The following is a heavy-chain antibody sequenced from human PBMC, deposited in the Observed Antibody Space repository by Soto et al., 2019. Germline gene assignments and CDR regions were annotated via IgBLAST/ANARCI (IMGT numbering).Heavy chain of an antibody. V-gene: IGHV3-48*04. CDR1: GFSFSSSP. CDR2: ISSRGSTI. CDR3: ARDKDSMSIVRSVI. D-gene: IGHD2-15*01. Sequence: GGSLRLPCAASGFSFSSSPMSWVRQAPGKGLEWVSYISSRGSTIYYADSVKGRFTISRDNAKNSLYLQMNSLRAEDTAVYYCARDKDSMSIVRSVIWGQGTMVTVSS. J-gene: IGHJ3*02.